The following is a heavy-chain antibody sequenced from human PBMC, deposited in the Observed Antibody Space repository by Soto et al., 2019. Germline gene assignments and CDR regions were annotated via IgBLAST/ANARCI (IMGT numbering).Heavy chain of an antibody. CDR2: INTVGNTI. CDR1: KFTFSDYY. D-gene: IGHD2-2*01. Sequence: QVQLVESGGGLVKPGGSLRLSCAASKFTFSDYYMSWVRQPPGKGLEWISSINTVGNTIFYADSVKGRFTISRDNDQSSLFLQMNSLRVEDTAVYYCARLYPYYFDYWGQGTLVTVSS. J-gene: IGHJ4*02. V-gene: IGHV3-11*01. CDR3: ARLYPYYFDY.